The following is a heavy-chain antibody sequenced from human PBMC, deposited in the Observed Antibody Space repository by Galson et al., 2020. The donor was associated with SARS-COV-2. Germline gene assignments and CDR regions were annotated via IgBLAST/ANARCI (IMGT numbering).Heavy chain of an antibody. J-gene: IGHJ4*02. V-gene: IGHV3-53*01. D-gene: IGHD3-9*01. CDR3: ATDILTGFAY. CDR2: IYSGGST. Sequence: QLGESLKISCAASGFTVSSNYMSWVRQAPGKGLEWVSVIYSGGSTYYADSVKGRFTISRDNSKNTLYLQMNSLRAEDTAVYYCATDILTGFAYWGQGPLVTVSS. CDR1: GFTVSSNY.